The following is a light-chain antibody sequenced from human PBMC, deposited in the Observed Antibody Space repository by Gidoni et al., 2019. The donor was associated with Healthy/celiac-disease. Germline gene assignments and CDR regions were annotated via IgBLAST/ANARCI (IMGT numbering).Light chain of an antibody. CDR3: QQYVSSPYT. V-gene: IGKV3-20*01. Sequence: EIVLTQSTGTLSLSPGDRATLSCRASQRVSSSYLAWYQQKPGQAPRLLIYGASSRAPGIPDRFSGSGSGTDFTLTISRLEPEDFAVYYCQQYVSSPYTFGQGTKLEIK. CDR1: QRVSSSY. CDR2: GAS. J-gene: IGKJ2*01.